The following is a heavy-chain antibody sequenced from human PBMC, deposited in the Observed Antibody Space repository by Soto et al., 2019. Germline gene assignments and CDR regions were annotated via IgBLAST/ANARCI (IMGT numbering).Heavy chain of an antibody. CDR1: GYTFTSYG. Sequence: ASVKVSCKASGYTFTSYGISWVRQAPGQGLEWMGWISAYNGNTNYAQKLQGRVTMTTDTSTSTAYMELRSLRSDDTAVYYCARDRDTMVRAVWWFDPWGQGTLVTVSS. D-gene: IGHD3-10*01. V-gene: IGHV1-18*01. CDR2: ISAYNGNT. J-gene: IGHJ5*02. CDR3: ARDRDTMVRAVWWFDP.